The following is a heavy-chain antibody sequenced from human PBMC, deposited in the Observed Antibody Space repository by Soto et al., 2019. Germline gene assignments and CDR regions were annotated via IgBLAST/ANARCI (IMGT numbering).Heavy chain of an antibody. CDR1: GYPFTGYW. J-gene: IGHJ5*02. CDR2: INPNTGGT. V-gene: IGHV1-2*06. CDR3: ATDSSPTEENWNDEYNWFDP. Sequence: ASVKVSCKASGYPFTGYWMHWVRQAPGQGLEWMGRINPNTGGTSYAQKFQGRVSMTRDTSIRTAYMELSRLRSDDTAVYYCATDSSPTEENWNDEYNWFDPWGQGTLVTV. D-gene: IGHD1-1*01.